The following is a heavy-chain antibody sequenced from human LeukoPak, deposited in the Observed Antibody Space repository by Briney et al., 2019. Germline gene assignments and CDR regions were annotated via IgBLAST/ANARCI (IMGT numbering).Heavy chain of an antibody. Sequence: PGGSLRLSCAASGFTFSSYWMSWVRQAPGKGLEWIGSIYYSGSTYYNPSLRSRVTISVDTSKNQFSLKLSSVTAADTAVYYCARGYSGYGAPFDYWGQGTLVTVSS. V-gene: IGHV4-39*01. CDR3: ARGYSGYGAPFDY. D-gene: IGHD5-12*01. CDR1: GFTFSSYW. CDR2: IYYSGST. J-gene: IGHJ4*02.